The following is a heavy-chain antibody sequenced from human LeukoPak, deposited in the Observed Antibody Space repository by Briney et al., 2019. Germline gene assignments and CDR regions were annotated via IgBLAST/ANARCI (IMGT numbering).Heavy chain of an antibody. Sequence: GASVKVSCKTSGYTFASYGINWVRQAPGQGLEWMGWISAYNGNINYAQKFQGRVTMTTDTSTSTVYLELRSLRSDDTAIYHCARAGGRVVTAIDAYWGQGTLVTVSS. CDR3: ARAGGRVVTAIDAY. CDR1: GYTFASYG. CDR2: ISAYNGNI. D-gene: IGHD2-21*02. V-gene: IGHV1-18*01. J-gene: IGHJ4*02.